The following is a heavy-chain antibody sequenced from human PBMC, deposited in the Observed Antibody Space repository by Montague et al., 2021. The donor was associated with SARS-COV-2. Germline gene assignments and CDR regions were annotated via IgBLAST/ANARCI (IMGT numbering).Heavy chain of an antibody. Sequence: SETLSLTCTVSGGSMSTVNYYWGWVRQTPGKGLDWVGSISYSGATYYNPSLETRVSISRDTSKSQFSLELRSVTAADKAVYYCARERQEVGIYFDPWGHGTLVTVSS. CDR2: ISYSGAT. J-gene: IGHJ5*02. V-gene: IGHV4-39*07. D-gene: IGHD1-1*01. CDR3: ARERQEVGIYFDP. CDR1: GGSMSTVNYY.